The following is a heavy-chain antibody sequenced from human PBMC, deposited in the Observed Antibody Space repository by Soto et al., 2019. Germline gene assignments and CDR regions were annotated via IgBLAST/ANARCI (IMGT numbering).Heavy chain of an antibody. D-gene: IGHD6-6*01. CDR1: GASMSSGGYY. CDR3: ARDRHNNSFDP. J-gene: IGHJ5*02. Sequence: QVQLQESGPGLVKPSQTLSLTCTVSGASMSSGGYYWTWIRQSPGKGLEWIGYIYYSGSTYYNPSLESRVAISLDTSRSQFSLSLHSVTAADTAIYYCARDRHNNSFDPWGQGTLVTVSS. CDR2: IYYSGST. V-gene: IGHV4-31*03.